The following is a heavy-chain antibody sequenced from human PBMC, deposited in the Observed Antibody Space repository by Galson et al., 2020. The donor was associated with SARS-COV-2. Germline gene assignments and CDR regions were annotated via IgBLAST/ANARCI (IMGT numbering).Heavy chain of an antibody. Sequence: SQTLSLSCTVPGGSISRGGYYWGWIRQHPGKGLEWIGYIYYSGSTYYNPSLKSRVTISVDTSKNQFSLKLSSVTAADTAVYYCARGSDLRYFDWVSNYYGMDVWGQGTTVTVSS. D-gene: IGHD3-9*01. J-gene: IGHJ6*02. V-gene: IGHV4-31*03. CDR2: IYYSGST. CDR3: ARGSDLRYFDWVSNYYGMDV. CDR1: GGSISRGGYY.